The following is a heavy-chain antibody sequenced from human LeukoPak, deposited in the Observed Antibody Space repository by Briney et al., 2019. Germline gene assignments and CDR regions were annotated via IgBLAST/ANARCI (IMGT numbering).Heavy chain of an antibody. CDR1: GYTFTSYD. V-gene: IGHV1-8*03. CDR3: ARGRNDYGGKVLYY. CDR2: KNPNSGNT. D-gene: IGHD4-23*01. Sequence: ASVKVSXKASGYTFTSYDINWVRQATGQGLEWMGWKNPNSGNTGYAQKFQGRVTITRNTSISTAYMELSSLRSEDTAVYYCARGRNDYGGKVLYYWGQGTLVTVSS. J-gene: IGHJ4*02.